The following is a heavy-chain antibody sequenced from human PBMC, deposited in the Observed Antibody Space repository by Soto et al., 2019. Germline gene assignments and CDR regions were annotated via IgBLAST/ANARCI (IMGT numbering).Heavy chain of an antibody. CDR1: GYTFTSYG. J-gene: IGHJ6*02. CDR3: ASDSPHIVVVPAAMLNYYYYGMDV. V-gene: IGHV1-18*01. D-gene: IGHD2-2*01. Sequence: QVQLVQSGAEVKKPGASVKVSCKASGYTFTSYGISWVRQAPGQGLEWMGWISAYNGNTNYAQKLQGRVTMTTDTSTSTAYMELRSLRSDDTAVYYCASDSPHIVVVPAAMLNYYYYGMDVWGQGTTVTVSS. CDR2: ISAYNGNT.